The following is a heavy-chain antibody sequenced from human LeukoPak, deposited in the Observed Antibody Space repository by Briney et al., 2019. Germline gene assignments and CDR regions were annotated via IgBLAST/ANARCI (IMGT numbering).Heavy chain of an antibody. Sequence: GGSLRLSCAASGFTFSSYSMNWVRQAPGKGLEWVSYISSSSSTIYYADSVKGRFTISRGNAKNSLYLQMNSLRAEDTAVYYCARDSGESFDPWGQGTLVTVSS. CDR2: ISSSSSTI. CDR1: GFTFSSYS. V-gene: IGHV3-48*01. CDR3: ARDSGESFDP. J-gene: IGHJ5*02.